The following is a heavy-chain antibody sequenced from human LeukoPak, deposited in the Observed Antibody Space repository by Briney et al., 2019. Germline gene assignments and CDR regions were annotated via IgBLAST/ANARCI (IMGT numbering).Heavy chain of an antibody. CDR1: GFTFSTYW. J-gene: IGHJ4*02. CDR2: IKTDGSQT. D-gene: IGHD2-8*01. CDR3: ARASMGGRYYHLDS. Sequence: PGGSLRLSCAASGFTFSTYWMTWVRQAPGKGLEWVANIKTDGSQTYYLDSVKGRFTISIDNAKNFLSLQLGSLRADDTGVYYCARASMGGRYYHLDSWGQGTLVTVSS. V-gene: IGHV3-7*01.